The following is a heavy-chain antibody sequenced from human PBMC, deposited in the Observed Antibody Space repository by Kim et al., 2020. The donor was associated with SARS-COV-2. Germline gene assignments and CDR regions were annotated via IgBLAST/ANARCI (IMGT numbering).Heavy chain of an antibody. V-gene: IGHV4-59*01. J-gene: IGHJ4*02. CDR1: GGSISSYY. D-gene: IGHD6-13*01. CDR2: IYYSGST. CDR3: AGAVYTTSWYTALYY. Sequence: SETLSHTCTVSGGSISSYYWSWIRQPPGKGLEWIGYIYYSGSTNYNPSLKSRVTISVDTSKNQVSLKLSSVTAADTAVYYCAGAVYTTSWYTALYYWGQGTLVTVSS.